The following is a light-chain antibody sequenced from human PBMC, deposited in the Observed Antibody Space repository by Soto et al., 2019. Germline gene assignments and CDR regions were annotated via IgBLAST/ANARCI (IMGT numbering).Light chain of an antibody. CDR1: SSNIGTYT. CDR2: SNN. CDR3: AVWDASLNGVI. V-gene: IGLV1-44*01. J-gene: IGLJ2*01. Sequence: QSVLTQPPSASGTPGQRVTISCSGSSSNIGTYTVNWYQQVPGTAPKLLIYSNNQRPSGVPDRFSGSKSGTSASLAISGLQSEDEADCYCAVWDASLNGVIFGGGTKLTVL.